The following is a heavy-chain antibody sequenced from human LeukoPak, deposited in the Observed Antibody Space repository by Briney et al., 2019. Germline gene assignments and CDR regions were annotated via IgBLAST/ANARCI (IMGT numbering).Heavy chain of an antibody. J-gene: IGHJ4*02. CDR2: IYRDYDK. D-gene: IGHD6-13*01. V-gene: IGHV2-5*02. CDR3: AHRAAAGPFDY. Sequence: ESGPTLVKPTQTLTLTCTFSGFSLSTSGVAVGWIRQPPGKALEWLAPIYRDYDKRYSPSLRSRLTLTRDTSKNQVVLTMTNMDPVDTAAYYCAHRAAAGPFDYWGQGTLVTVSS. CDR1: GFSLSTSGVA.